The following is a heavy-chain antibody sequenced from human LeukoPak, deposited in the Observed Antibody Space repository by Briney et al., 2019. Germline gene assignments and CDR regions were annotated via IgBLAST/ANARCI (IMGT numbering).Heavy chain of an antibody. Sequence: GASVKVSCKASGYTFTGYYMHWVRQAPGQGFEWMGWINPNSGGTNYAQKFQGRVTMTRDTSISTAYMELSRLRSDDTAVYYCARARMVRGVIIVPFDYWGQGTLVTVSS. CDR2: INPNSGGT. V-gene: IGHV1-2*02. CDR1: GYTFTGYY. J-gene: IGHJ4*02. D-gene: IGHD3-10*01. CDR3: ARARMVRGVIIVPFDY.